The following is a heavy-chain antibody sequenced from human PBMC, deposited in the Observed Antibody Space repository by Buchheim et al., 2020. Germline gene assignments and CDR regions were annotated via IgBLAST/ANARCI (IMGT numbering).Heavy chain of an antibody. CDR1: GFTFSSYS. V-gene: IGHV3-48*01. CDR3: ARDSNRRNLYCSGGSCYSDY. J-gene: IGHJ4*02. CDR2: ISSSSTI. D-gene: IGHD2-15*01. Sequence: EVQLVESGGGLVQPGGSLRLSCAASGFTFSSYSMNWVRQAPGKGLEWVSYISSSSTIYYADPVKGRFTISRDNAKNSLYLQMNSLRAEDTAVYYCARDSNRRNLYCSGGSCYSDYWGQGTL.